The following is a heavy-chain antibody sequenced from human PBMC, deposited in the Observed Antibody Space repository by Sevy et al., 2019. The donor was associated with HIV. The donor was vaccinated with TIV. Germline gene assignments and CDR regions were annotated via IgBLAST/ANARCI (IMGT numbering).Heavy chain of an antibody. CDR1: GFTFSKYS. CDR2: LSFGCGEI. Sequence: GGALRLSCAASGFTFSKYSMRWVRQPPGKGLEWVSTLSFGCGEINYADSVKGRFTISRDNSKSSVYLQMNNLRPDDTGVYYCAREGCTKPHDYWGQGTVVTVSS. V-gene: IGHV3-23*01. CDR3: AREGCTKPHDY. D-gene: IGHD2-8*01. J-gene: IGHJ4*02.